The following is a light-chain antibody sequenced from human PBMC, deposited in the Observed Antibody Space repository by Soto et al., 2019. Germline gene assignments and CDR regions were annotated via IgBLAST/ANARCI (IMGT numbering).Light chain of an antibody. J-gene: IGKJ1*01. Sequence: TQMTQSPPSLSASVGDRVTITCRAGQGISNYLAWYQQRPGKVPKLLIYAASTLQSGVPSRFSGSGSGTDFTLTISSLQPEDVATYYCQKYSSAPWTFGQGTKVDIK. CDR1: QGISNY. CDR3: QKYSSAPWT. CDR2: AAS. V-gene: IGKV1-27*01.